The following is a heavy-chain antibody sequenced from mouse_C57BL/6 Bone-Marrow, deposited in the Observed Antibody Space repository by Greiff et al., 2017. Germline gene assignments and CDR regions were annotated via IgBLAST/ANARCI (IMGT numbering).Heavy chain of an antibody. CDR1: GYTFTSYT. CDR3: ARENNWDYFDY. Sequence: VQLQQSGAELARPGASVKMSCKASGYTFTSYTMHWVKQRPGQGLEWIGYINPSSGYTKYNQKFKDKATLTADKSSSTAYMQLSSLTSEDSAVYYCARENNWDYFDYWGQGTTRTVSS. V-gene: IGHV1-4*01. J-gene: IGHJ2*01. CDR2: INPSSGYT. D-gene: IGHD4-1*01.